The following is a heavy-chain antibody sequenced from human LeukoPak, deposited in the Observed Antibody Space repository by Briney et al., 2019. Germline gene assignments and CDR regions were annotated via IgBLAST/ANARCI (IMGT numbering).Heavy chain of an antibody. D-gene: IGHD2-21*01. Sequence: PGGSLRLSCAASGFTVSSNYMSSVRPAPGKGLEWVSDIYSGGSRYYAHSVKGRFTISRDNSKNTLYLQMNSLRAEDTAAYHCARDVVQWGQGTLVTVSS. CDR1: GFTVSSNY. V-gene: IGHV3-53*01. CDR3: ARDVVQ. J-gene: IGHJ4*02. CDR2: IYSGGSR.